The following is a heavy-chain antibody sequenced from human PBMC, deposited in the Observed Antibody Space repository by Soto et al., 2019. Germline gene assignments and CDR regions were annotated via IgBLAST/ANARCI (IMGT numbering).Heavy chain of an antibody. Sequence: GGSLRLSCAASGFTFSSYGMHWVRQAPGKGLEWVAVIPYDGSNKYYADSVKGRFTISRDNSKNTLYLQMNSLRAEDTAVYYCAKDLGFSDVWGQGTTVTVSS. CDR1: GFTFSSYG. CDR3: AKDLGFSDV. D-gene: IGHD3-16*01. V-gene: IGHV3-30*18. J-gene: IGHJ6*02. CDR2: IPYDGSNK.